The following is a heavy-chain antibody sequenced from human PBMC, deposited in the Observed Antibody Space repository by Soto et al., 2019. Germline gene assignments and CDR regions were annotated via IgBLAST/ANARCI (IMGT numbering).Heavy chain of an antibody. J-gene: IGHJ4*02. V-gene: IGHV3-23*01. CDR3: AKDLYGGSYPDYFDF. D-gene: IGHD1-26*01. CDR1: GFTFSSYA. CDR2: ISASGRDT. Sequence: QPGGSLRLSCAASGFTFSSYALSWVRQAPTKGLEWVSVISASGRDTYYADSVRGRFIISRDNSRNTLYLQMNSLRAEDTATYYCAKDLYGGSYPDYFDFWGQGTLVTVSS.